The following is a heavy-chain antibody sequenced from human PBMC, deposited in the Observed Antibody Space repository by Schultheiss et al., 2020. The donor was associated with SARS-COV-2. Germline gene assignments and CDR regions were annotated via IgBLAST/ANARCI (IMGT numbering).Heavy chain of an antibody. J-gene: IGHJ6*02. V-gene: IGHV4-34*01. CDR1: GGSFSGYY. CDR3: SSHLKYYYYGMDV. CDR2: IYHSGST. Sequence: SETLSLTCAVYGGSFSGYYWSWIRQPPGKGLEWIGEIYHSGSTNYNPSLKSRVTISVDKSKNQFSLKLSSVTAADTAVYYCSSHLKYYYYGMDVWGQGTTVTVSS.